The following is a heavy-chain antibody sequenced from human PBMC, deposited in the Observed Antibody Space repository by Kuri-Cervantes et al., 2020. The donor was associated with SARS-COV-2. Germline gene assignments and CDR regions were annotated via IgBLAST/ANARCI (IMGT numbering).Heavy chain of an antibody. Sequence: GESLKISCTASGFIFSDYYMTRIRQAPGKGLEWVSNIGPSGTPKYYADSVKGRFTISRDNAKNSLYLQMSSLRAEDTAVYYCARDPHGIVVVVAAIDQWGQGTLVTVSS. D-gene: IGHD2-15*01. V-gene: IGHV3-11*04. CDR3: ARDPHGIVVVVAAIDQ. CDR2: IGPSGTPK. J-gene: IGHJ4*02. CDR1: GFIFSDYY.